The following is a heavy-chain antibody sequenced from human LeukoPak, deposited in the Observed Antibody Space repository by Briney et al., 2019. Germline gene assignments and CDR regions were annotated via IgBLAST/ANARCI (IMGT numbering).Heavy chain of an antibody. D-gene: IGHD6-13*01. V-gene: IGHV4-61*02. J-gene: IGHJ4*02. Sequence: SQTLSLTCTVSGGSVNSGTYYWSWIRQPAGKGLEWIGRIYTSGSTNYNPSLKSRVTISLDTSKNQFSLQLSSVTAADTAVYYCARGYVFVLAVAGYYFDYWGRGTLVTVSS. CDR1: GGSVNSGTYY. CDR3: ARGYVFVLAVAGYYFDY. CDR2: IYTSGST.